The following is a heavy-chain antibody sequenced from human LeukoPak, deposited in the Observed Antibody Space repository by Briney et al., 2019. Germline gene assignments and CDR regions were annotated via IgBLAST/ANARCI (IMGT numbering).Heavy chain of an antibody. D-gene: IGHD1-26*01. CDR1: GFNFRTYS. V-gene: IGHV3-48*01. CDR2: ISAEGATI. CDR3: ARDRVGTKGDY. Sequence: PGGSLRLSCEVSGFNFRTYSMDWVRQAPGKGLQWVSYISAEGATIYYAEDVRGRFTISRDDAKNSLCLDMSNLRVDDTAVYYCARDRVGTKGDYWGQGTLVTVS. J-gene: IGHJ4*02.